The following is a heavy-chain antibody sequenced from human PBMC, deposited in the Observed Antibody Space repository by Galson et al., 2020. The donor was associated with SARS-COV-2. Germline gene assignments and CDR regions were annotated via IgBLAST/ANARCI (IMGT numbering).Heavy chain of an antibody. V-gene: IGHV4-59*08. CDR2: ISYSGST. D-gene: IGHD3-10*01. Sequence: ETSETLSLPCTVSAGSISSDYWGWIRQPPGKGLEWMGSISYSGSTNYNPSLKSRVTISVDTSKNQFSLKLTSVTAADTAVYYCARHSSWGVITTWFDNWGQGTLVTVSS. CDR1: AGSISSDY. J-gene: IGHJ4*02. CDR3: ARHSSWGVITTWFDN.